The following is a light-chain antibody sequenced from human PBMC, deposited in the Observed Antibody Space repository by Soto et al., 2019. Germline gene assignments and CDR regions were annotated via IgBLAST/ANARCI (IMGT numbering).Light chain of an antibody. V-gene: IGKV3-20*01. CDR1: QSVSSSY. Sequence: EIVLTQSPGTLSLSPGERATLSCRASQSVSSSYLAWYQQKPGQAPRLLIYGASSRATGIPDRFSGSGSGTDFTLTISRLDLEDFAANYCQYTVSSLTFG. CDR3: QYTVSSLT. CDR2: GAS. J-gene: IGKJ4*01.